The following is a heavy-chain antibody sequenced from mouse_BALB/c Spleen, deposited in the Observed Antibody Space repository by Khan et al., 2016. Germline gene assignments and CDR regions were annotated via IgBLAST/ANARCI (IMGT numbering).Heavy chain of an antibody. J-gene: IGHJ4*01. CDR3: SKIHYYGRDYAMDY. Sequence: QVQLKQSGAELAKPGASVKMSCKASGYTFTSYWMHWVKQRPGQGLEWIGYINPSTGYTEYNQKFKDKATLTADKSSSTAYMQLSSLTSEDSAVYYCSKIHYYGRDYAMDYWGQGTSVTVSS. CDR2: INPSTGYT. D-gene: IGHD1-2*01. V-gene: IGHV1-7*01. CDR1: GYTFTSYW.